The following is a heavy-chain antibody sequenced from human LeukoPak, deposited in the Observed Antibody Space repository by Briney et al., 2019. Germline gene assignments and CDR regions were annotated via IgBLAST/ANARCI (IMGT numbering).Heavy chain of an antibody. CDR3: ARGSNPPIAAAGTGY. V-gene: IGHV1-2*02. D-gene: IGHD6-13*01. Sequence: ASVKVSCKASGYTFTGYYMHWVRQAPGQGLEWMGWINPNSGGTNYAQKFQGRVTMTRDTSISTAYMELSRLRSDDTAVYYCARGSNPPIAAAGTGYWGQGTLVTVSS. CDR1: GYTFTGYY. CDR2: INPNSGGT. J-gene: IGHJ4*02.